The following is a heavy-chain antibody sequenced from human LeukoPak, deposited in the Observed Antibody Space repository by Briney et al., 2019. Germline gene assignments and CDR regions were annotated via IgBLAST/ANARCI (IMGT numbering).Heavy chain of an antibody. D-gene: IGHD3-16*01. Sequence: PGGSLRLSCAASGFTFSSSSMNWVRQAPGKGLEWVSYISTSSSTIYYADPVKGRFTISRDNAKNSLFLQLNSLRAGDTAVYYCARVGDYWDFEHWGQGTLVTVSS. CDR3: ARVGDYWDFEH. J-gene: IGHJ4*02. CDR2: ISTSSSTI. CDR1: GFTFSSSS. V-gene: IGHV3-48*04.